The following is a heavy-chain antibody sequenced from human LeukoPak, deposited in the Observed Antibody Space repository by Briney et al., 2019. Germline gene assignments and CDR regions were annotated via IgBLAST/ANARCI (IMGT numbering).Heavy chain of an antibody. D-gene: IGHD6-13*01. CDR1: GGSISSYY. CDR2: IYTSGST. Sequence: SETLSLTCTVSGGSISSYYWSWIRQPAGKGLEWIGRIYTSGSTNYNPSLKSRVTMSVDTSKNQFSLKLSSVTAADTAVYYCARVRIAAAGTGYTYNWFDPWGQGTLVTVSS. CDR3: ARVRIAAAGTGYTYNWFDP. V-gene: IGHV4-4*07. J-gene: IGHJ5*02.